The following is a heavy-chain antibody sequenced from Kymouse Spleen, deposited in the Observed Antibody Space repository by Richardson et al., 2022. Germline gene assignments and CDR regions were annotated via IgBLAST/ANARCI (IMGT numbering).Heavy chain of an antibody. Sequence: QVQLQQWGAGLLKPSETLSLTCAVYGGSFSGYYWSWIRQPPGKGLEWIGEINHSGSTNYNPSLKSRVTISVDTSKNQFSLKLSSVTAADTAVYYCARGSTIFGVVIPYWYFDLWGRGTLVTVSS. CDR1: GGSFSGYY. CDR2: INHSGST. CDR3: ARGSTIFGVVIPYWYFDL. D-gene: IGHD3-3*01. J-gene: IGHJ2*01. V-gene: IGHV4-34*01.